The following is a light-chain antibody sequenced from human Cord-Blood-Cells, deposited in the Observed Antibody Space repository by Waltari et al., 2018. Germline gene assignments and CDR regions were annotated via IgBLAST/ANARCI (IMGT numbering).Light chain of an antibody. CDR3: QQRSNWPPA. Sequence: EIVLTQSPATLSLSPGERPTLSCRASQSVSSYLAWYQQKPGQAPRLLIYDASNRATGIPARFSGSGSGTDFTLTISSLEPEDFVVYYCQQRSNWPPAFGQGTKVEIK. J-gene: IGKJ1*01. CDR1: QSVSSY. CDR2: DAS. V-gene: IGKV3-11*01.